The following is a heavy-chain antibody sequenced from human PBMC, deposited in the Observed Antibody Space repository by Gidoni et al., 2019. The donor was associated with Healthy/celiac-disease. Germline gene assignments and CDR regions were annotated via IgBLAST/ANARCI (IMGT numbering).Heavy chain of an antibody. CDR2: IYYSGST. CDR3: ARSSRDGYNFFDY. D-gene: IGHD5-12*01. CDR1: GGSISSYY. V-gene: IGHV4-59*01. J-gene: IGHJ4*02. Sequence: QVQLQESGPGLAKPSETLYSTCTVAGGSISSYYWSWIRQPPGKGLEWIGYIYYSGSTNYNPSLKSRVTISVDTSKNQFSLKLSSVTAADTAVYYCARSSRDGYNFFDYWGQGTLVTVSS.